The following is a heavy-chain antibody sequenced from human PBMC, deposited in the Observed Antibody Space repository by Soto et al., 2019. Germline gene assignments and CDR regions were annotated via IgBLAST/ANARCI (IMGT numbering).Heavy chain of an antibody. CDR1: GGSICSYY. Sequence: SETLSLTCTVAGGSICSYYWSWIRQPPGKGLEWIGYIYYSGSTNYNPSLKSRVTISVDTSKNQFSLKLSSVTAADTAVYYCARWRYVYSFDYWGQGTLVTVSS. J-gene: IGHJ4*02. CDR2: IYYSGST. V-gene: IGHV4-59*01. CDR3: ARWRYVYSFDY. D-gene: IGHD5-18*01.